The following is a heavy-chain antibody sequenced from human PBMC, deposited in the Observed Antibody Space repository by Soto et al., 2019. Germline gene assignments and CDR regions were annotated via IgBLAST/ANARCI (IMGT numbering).Heavy chain of an antibody. J-gene: IGHJ4*02. V-gene: IGHV1-69*13. CDR2: IIPIFGTA. CDR1: GGTFSSYA. D-gene: IGHD5-12*01. CDR3: ARGSGYSSNLFDY. Sequence: ASVKVSCKASGGTFSSYAISWVRQAPGQGLEWMGGIIPIFGTANYAQKFQGRVTITADESTSTAYMELGSLRSDDTAVYYCARGSGYSSNLFDYWGQRTLVTV.